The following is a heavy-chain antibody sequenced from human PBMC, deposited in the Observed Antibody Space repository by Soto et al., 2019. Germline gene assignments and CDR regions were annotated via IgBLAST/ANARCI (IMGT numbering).Heavy chain of an antibody. J-gene: IGHJ4*02. Sequence: QLQLQESGPGLVKPSETLSLTCTVSGGSISSSSYYWGWIRQPPGKGLEWIGSIYYSGSTYYNPSLKSRVTISVDTSKNQFSLKLSSVTAADTAVYYCARRAAAAGKSAPKKFFDYWGQGTLVTVSS. CDR1: GGSISSSSYY. D-gene: IGHD6-13*01. V-gene: IGHV4-39*01. CDR2: IYYSGST. CDR3: ARRAAAAGKSAPKKFFDY.